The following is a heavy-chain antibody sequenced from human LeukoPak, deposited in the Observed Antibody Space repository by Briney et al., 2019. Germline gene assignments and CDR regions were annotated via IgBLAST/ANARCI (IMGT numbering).Heavy chain of an antibody. CDR3: AIRDIVVVPAAPGYYYGMDV. CDR2: IIPIFGIA. Sequence: ASVKVSCKASGGTFSSYAISWVRQAPGQGLEWMAGIIPIFGIANYAQKFQGRVTITADKSTSTAYMELSSLRSEDTAVYYCAIRDIVVVPAAPGYYYGMDVWGQGTTVTVSS. CDR1: GGTFSSYA. D-gene: IGHD2-2*01. V-gene: IGHV1-69*10. J-gene: IGHJ6*02.